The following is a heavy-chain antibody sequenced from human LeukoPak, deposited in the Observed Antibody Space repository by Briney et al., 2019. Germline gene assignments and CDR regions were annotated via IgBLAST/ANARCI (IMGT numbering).Heavy chain of an antibody. CDR2: IYTSGST. J-gene: IGHJ6*03. CDR3: ARVPGGYYYYYMDV. D-gene: IGHD3-16*01. V-gene: IGHV4-61*02. Sequence: SQTLSLTCTVSGGSISSGSYYWSWIRQPAGKGLEWIGRIYTSGSTNYNPSLKSRVTISVDTSKNQFSLKLSSVTAADTAVYYCARVPGGYYYYYMDVWGKGTRSPSP. CDR1: GGSISSGSYY.